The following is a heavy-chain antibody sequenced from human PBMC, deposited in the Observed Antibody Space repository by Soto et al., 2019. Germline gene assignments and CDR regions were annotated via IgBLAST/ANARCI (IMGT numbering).Heavy chain of an antibody. D-gene: IGHD3-16*01. V-gene: IGHV2-5*02. CDR2: IYWDDDK. Sequence: QITLKESGPTLVNPTQTLTLTCTFSGFSLSTSGVGVGWIRQPPGKALEWLALIYWDDDKRYSPSLKSRLTITKDTSKNHVVLTMTNMDPVDTATYYCALRRGDYVWGDNYYFDYWGQGTLVTVSS. J-gene: IGHJ4*02. CDR3: ALRRGDYVWGDNYYFDY. CDR1: GFSLSTSGVG.